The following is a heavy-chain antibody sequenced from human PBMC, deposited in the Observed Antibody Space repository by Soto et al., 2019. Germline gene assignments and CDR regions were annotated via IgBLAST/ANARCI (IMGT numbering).Heavy chain of an antibody. V-gene: IGHV4-31*03. Sequence: QVQLQESGPGLVKPSQTLSLTCTVSGGSISSGGYYWSWIRQHPGTGLEWIGYIYYSGSTYYNPSLMSRVTVSVDTSKNQFSLKLSSVTAADTAVYYCARGPVSISARRDFYFDYLCQGTLVTVSS. CDR2: IYYSGST. CDR1: GGSISSGGYY. J-gene: IGHJ4*02. CDR3: ARGPVSISARRDFYFDY. D-gene: IGHD6-6*01.